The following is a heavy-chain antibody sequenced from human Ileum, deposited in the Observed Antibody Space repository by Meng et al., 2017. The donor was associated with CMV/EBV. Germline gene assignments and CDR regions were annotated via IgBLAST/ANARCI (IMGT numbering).Heavy chain of an antibody. CDR1: GDSVSGGGYY. Sequence: PSLTCAVSGDSVSGGGYYWMWIRQTPGRGLEWIGNMYNSGTTTYNPSLKSRVSISVDKSKNQFSLKLSSVTAADTAVYYCARWFDPWGQGILVTVSS. V-gene: IGHV4-61*08. CDR3: ARWFDP. J-gene: IGHJ5*02. CDR2: MYNSGTT.